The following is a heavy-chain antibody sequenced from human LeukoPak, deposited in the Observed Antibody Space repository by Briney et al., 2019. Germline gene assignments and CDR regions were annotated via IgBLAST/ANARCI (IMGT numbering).Heavy chain of an antibody. D-gene: IGHD3-22*01. CDR3: ARQLYYYDSSGIDAFDI. Sequence: SGTLSLTCTVSGGSISRSSYYWGWIRQPPGKGLEWIGSIYYSGSTYYNPSLKSRVTISVDTSKNQFSLKLSSVTAADTAVYYCARQLYYYDSSGIDAFDIWGQGTMVTVSS. V-gene: IGHV4-39*01. J-gene: IGHJ3*02. CDR2: IYYSGST. CDR1: GGSISRSSYY.